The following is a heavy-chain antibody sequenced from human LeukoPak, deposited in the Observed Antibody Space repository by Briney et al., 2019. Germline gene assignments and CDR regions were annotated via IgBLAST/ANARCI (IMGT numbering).Heavy chain of an antibody. CDR3: ARQGSTMVRGNWFDP. V-gene: IGHV4-39*01. CDR1: GGSISSYY. Sequence: SETLSLTCTVSGGSISSYYWGWIRQPPGKGLEWIGSIYYSGSTYYNPSLKSRVTISVDTSKNQFSLKLSSVTAADTAVYYCARQGSTMVRGNWFDPWGQGTLVTVSS. CDR2: IYYSGST. J-gene: IGHJ5*02. D-gene: IGHD3-10*01.